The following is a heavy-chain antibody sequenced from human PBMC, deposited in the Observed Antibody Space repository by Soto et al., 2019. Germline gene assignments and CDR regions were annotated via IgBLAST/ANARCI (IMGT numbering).Heavy chain of an antibody. Sequence: QVQLVESGGGVVQPGRSLRLSCAASGFTFSSYGMHWVRQAPGKGLGWVAVISYDGSNKYYADSVKGRFTISRDNSKNTLYMQMNSLRAEDTAVYYCANLPTWIELWLGPDDAFDIWGQGTMVTVSS. J-gene: IGHJ3*02. D-gene: IGHD5-18*01. CDR2: ISYDGSNK. CDR1: GFTFSSYG. V-gene: IGHV3-30*18. CDR3: ANLPTWIELWLGPDDAFDI.